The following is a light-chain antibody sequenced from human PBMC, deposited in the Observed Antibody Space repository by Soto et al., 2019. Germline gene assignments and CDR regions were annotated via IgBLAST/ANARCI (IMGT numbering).Light chain of an antibody. CDR3: QQFNSYPLT. J-gene: IGKJ5*01. CDR2: DAA. CDR1: QGIASN. Sequence: AIQLTQSPSSLSASVGDRVTITCRASQGIASNLAWYQQKPGRAPKLLIYDAASLESGVLSRFRGSGFGTDFTLTINSLQPEDFATYYCQQFNSYPLTFGQGTRLEIK. V-gene: IGKV1-13*02.